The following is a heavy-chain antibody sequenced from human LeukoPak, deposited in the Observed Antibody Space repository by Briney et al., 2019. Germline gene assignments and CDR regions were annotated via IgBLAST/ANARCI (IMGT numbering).Heavy chain of an antibody. CDR1: GGSLSSYY. D-gene: IGHD3-10*01. CDR3: ARHYGSGSSDDY. J-gene: IGHJ4*02. CDR2: IYYSGST. Sequence: SETLSLTCTVSGGSLSSYYWSWIRQPPGKGLEWIGYIYYSGSTNYNPSLKSRVTISVDTSKNQFSLKLSSVTAADTAVYYCARHYGSGSSDDYWGQGTLVTVSS. V-gene: IGHV4-59*08.